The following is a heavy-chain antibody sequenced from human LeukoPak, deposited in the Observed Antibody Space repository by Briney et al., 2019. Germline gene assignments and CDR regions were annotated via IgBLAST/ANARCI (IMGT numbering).Heavy chain of an antibody. CDR1: GFTFSTYW. CDR2: IKRDGSEK. V-gene: IGHV3-7*01. Sequence: GGSLRLSCAASGFTFSTYWMSWVRQAPGKGLEWVANIKRDGSEKYYVESVKGRFTISRDNAKNSLYLQMNSLRAEDTAVYYCARGDGYSGCDYWGQGTLVTVSS. D-gene: IGHD5-12*01. CDR3: ARGDGYSGCDY. J-gene: IGHJ4*02.